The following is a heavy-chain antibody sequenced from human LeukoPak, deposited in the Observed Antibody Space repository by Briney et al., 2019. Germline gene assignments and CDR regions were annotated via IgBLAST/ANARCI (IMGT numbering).Heavy chain of an antibody. CDR3: ARVGSSSFYYYYYMDV. D-gene: IGHD6-6*01. Sequence: SETLSLTCTVSGGSISSYYWSWIRQPPGKGLEWIGYIYYSGSTNYNPSLKSRVTISVDTSKNQFSLKLSSVTAADTAVYCCARVGSSSFYYYYYMDVWGKGTTVTVSS. CDR1: GGSISSYY. J-gene: IGHJ6*03. CDR2: IYYSGST. V-gene: IGHV4-59*01.